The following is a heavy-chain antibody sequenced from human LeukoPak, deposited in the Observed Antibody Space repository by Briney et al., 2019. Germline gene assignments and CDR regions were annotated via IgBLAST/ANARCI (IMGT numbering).Heavy chain of an antibody. V-gene: IGHV4-39*07. Sequence: PSETLSLTCTVSGGSISSSSYYWGWIRQPPGKGLEWIGSIYYSGSTYYNPSLKSRVTISVDTSKNQFSLKLSSVTAADTAVYYCARGIMEGFDPWGQGTLVTVSS. J-gene: IGHJ5*02. D-gene: IGHD2-8*01. CDR2: IYYSGST. CDR3: ARGIMEGFDP. CDR1: GGSISSSSYY.